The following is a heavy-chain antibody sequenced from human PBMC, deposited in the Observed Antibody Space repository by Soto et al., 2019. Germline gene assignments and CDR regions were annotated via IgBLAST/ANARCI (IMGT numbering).Heavy chain of an antibody. CDR1: GGTFSSYA. V-gene: IGHV1-69*13. Sequence: SVKVSCKASGGTFSSYAISWVRQAPGQGLEWMGGIIPIFGTANYAQKFQGRVTITADESTSTAYMELSSLRSEDTAVYYCARDLPPPYYDILTGYYMGYYYYGMDVWGQGTTVTVS. J-gene: IGHJ6*02. CDR2: IIPIFGTA. D-gene: IGHD3-9*01. CDR3: ARDLPPPYYDILTGYYMGYYYYGMDV.